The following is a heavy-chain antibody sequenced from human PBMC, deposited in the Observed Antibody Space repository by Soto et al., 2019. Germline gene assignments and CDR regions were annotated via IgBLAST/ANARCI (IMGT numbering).Heavy chain of an antibody. V-gene: IGHV2-5*02. D-gene: IGHD6-19*01. Sequence: SGPTAGEPTQTLTLTCTFSGFSLSTSGVGVGWIRQPPGKALEWLALIYWDDDKRYSPSLKSRLTITKDTSKNQVVLTMTNMDPVDTATYYCAQTLQWLVPGYRGQGTLVTVSS. J-gene: IGHJ4*02. CDR2: IYWDDDK. CDR3: AQTLQWLVPGY. CDR1: GFSLSTSGVG.